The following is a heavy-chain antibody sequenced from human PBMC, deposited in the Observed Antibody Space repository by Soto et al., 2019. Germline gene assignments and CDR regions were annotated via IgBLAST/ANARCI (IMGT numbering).Heavy chain of an antibody. V-gene: IGHV1-46*01. CDR1: GSTFTSYY. D-gene: IGHD5-18*01. Sequence: XSVNVSCTRSGSTFTSYYIHWVRQAPGQGLECMGIFNPTGDTASYAQKLQGRVTMTRDTSTGTAYMELGSLRSEDKAVYYCARGGRIVDTGIGYYYYQAMDVWGQGTTVTVSS. CDR3: ARGGRIVDTGIGYYYYQAMDV. CDR2: FNPTGDTA. J-gene: IGHJ6*02.